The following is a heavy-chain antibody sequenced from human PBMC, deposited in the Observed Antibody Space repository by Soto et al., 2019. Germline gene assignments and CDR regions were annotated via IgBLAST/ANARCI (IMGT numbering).Heavy chain of an antibody. Sequence: ASVKVSCKASGYTFTSYAMHWVRQAPGQRLEWMGWINAGNGNTKYSQKFQGRVTITRDTSASTAYMELSSLRSEDTAAYYCARGPRPYYDFWSGYDYWGQGTLVTVSS. CDR3: ARGPRPYYDFWSGYDY. J-gene: IGHJ4*02. CDR2: INAGNGNT. V-gene: IGHV1-3*01. CDR1: GYTFTSYA. D-gene: IGHD3-3*01.